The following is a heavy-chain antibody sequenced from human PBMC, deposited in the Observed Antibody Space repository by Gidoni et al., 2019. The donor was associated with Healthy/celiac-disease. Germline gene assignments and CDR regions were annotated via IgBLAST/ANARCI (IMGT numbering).Heavy chain of an antibody. CDR2: IIPILGIA. CDR1: GGTFSSYT. Sequence: QVQLVQSGAEVKKPGSSVKVSCKASGGTFSSYTISWVRQAPGQGLEWMGRIIPILGIANYAQKFQGRVTITADKSTSTAYMELSSLRSEDTAVYYGARGVPYYDFWSGYSTGMDVWGQGTTVTVSS. V-gene: IGHV1-69*02. J-gene: IGHJ6*02. D-gene: IGHD3-3*01. CDR3: ARGVPYYDFWSGYSTGMDV.